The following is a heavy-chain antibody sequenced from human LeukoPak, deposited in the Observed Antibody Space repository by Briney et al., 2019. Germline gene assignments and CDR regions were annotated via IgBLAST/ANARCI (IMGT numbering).Heavy chain of an antibody. J-gene: IGHJ6*03. CDR1: GGTFSSYA. CDR3: ARDHVPYYYMDV. CDR2: IIPIFGTA. V-gene: IGHV1-69*05. Sequence: SVKVSCKASGGTFSSYAISWVQQAPGQGLEWMGGIIPIFGTANYAQKFQGRVTITTDESTSTAYMELSSLRSEDTAVYYCARDHVPYYYMDVWGKGTTVTVSS. D-gene: IGHD2-2*01.